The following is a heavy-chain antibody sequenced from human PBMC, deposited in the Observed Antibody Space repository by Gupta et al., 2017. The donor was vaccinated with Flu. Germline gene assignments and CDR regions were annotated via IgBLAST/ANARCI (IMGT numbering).Heavy chain of an antibody. CDR3: AKDLGYSGYDCDY. Sequence: FSSYGMHWVRQAPGKGLEWVAVISYDGSNKYYADSVKGRFTFSRDNSKNTLYLQMNSLRAEDTAVYYCAKDLGYSGYDCDYWGQGTLVTVSS. CDR1: FSSYG. D-gene: IGHD5-12*01. CDR2: ISYDGSNK. V-gene: IGHV3-30*18. J-gene: IGHJ4*02.